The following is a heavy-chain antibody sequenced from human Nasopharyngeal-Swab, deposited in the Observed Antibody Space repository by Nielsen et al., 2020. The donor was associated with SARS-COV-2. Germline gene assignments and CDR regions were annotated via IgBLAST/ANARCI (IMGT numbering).Heavy chain of an antibody. CDR2: ISYDGSNK. CDR1: GFTFSSYA. J-gene: IGHJ4*02. D-gene: IGHD6-19*01. CDR3: ATHAGYNSG. Sequence: GESLKISCAASGFTFSSYAMHWVRQAPGKGLEWVAVISYDGSNKYYADSVKGRFTISRDNSKNTLYLQMNSLRAEGTAVYYCATHAGYNSGWGQGTLVTVSS. V-gene: IGHV3-30-3*01.